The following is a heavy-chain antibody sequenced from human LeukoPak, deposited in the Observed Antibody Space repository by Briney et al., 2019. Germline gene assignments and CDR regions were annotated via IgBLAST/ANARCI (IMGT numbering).Heavy chain of an antibody. D-gene: IGHD3-10*01. V-gene: IGHV4-4*07. CDR1: GGSISSYY. Sequence: SETLSLTCTVSGGSISSYYWSWIRQPAGKGLEWIGRIYTSGSTNYNPSLKSRVTMSVDTSKNQFSLKLSSVTAADTAVYYCARDRGYYGSGSHFDYWGQGTLVTVSS. CDR3: ARDRGYYGSGSHFDY. J-gene: IGHJ4*02. CDR2: IYTSGST.